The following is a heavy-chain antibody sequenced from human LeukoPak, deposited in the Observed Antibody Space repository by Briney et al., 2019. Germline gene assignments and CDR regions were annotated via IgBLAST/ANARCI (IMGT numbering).Heavy chain of an antibody. CDR2: ISGSGGST. D-gene: IGHD6-13*01. J-gene: IGHJ4*02. CDR3: AKDRPGIAAAGSGGVDY. CDR1: GFTFSSYG. Sequence: GGSLRLSCAAPGFTFSSYGMHWVRQAPGKGLEWVSAISGSGGSTYYADSVKGRFTISRDNSKNTLYLQMNSLRAEDTAVYYCAKDRPGIAAAGSGGVDYWGQGTLVTVSS. V-gene: IGHV3-23*01.